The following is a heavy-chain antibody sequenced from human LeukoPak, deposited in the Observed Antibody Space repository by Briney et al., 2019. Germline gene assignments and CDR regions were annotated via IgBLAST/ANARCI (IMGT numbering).Heavy chain of an antibody. J-gene: IGHJ6*02. V-gene: IGHV3-30*04. CDR3: AKDTIRLAVALLYYGMDV. CDR1: GFTFSSYA. CDR2: ISYDGSNK. Sequence: GGSLRLSCAASGFTFSSYAMHWVRQAPGKGLEWVAVISYDGSNKYYADSVKGRFTISRDNSKNTLYLQMNSLRAEDTAVYYCAKDTIRLAVALLYYGMDVWGQGTTVTVSS. D-gene: IGHD6-19*01.